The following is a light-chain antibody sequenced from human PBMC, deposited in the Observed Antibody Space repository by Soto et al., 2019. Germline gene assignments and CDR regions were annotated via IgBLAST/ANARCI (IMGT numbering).Light chain of an antibody. CDR3: QQYNDWPPA. V-gene: IGKV3-15*01. CDR2: GAS. J-gene: IGKJ4*01. Sequence: EIEMTQSPATLSVSPGERATLSCGASQSVSTNLAWYQKKPGQAPRLLISGASTRATGIPARFSGSGSGTEFTLTISSLQSEDFAVYYCQQYNDWPPAFGGGTKVEI. CDR1: QSVSTN.